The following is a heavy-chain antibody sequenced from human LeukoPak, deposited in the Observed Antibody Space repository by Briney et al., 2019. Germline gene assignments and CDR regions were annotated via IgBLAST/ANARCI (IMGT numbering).Heavy chain of an antibody. J-gene: IGHJ4*02. V-gene: IGHV1-46*01. CDR2: INSSGGST. CDR3: ARDLSGSYYAFDY. D-gene: IGHD1-26*01. CDR1: GYTFTNYY. Sequence: ASVKVSCKASGYTFTNYYIHWVRQAPGQGLEWMGIINSSGGSTNYAQKFQGRVTMTRDTSTSIVYMELSSLRSEDTAVYYCARDLSGSYYAFDYWGQGTLVTVSS.